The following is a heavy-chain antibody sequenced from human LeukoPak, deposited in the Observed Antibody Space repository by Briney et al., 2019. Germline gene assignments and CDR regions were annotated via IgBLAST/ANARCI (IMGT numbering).Heavy chain of an antibody. CDR1: GGSFSGYY. CDR3: ARDVVVVPAAIHYGMDV. Sequence: SETLPLTCAVYGGSFSGYYWSWIRQPPGKGLEWIGEINHSGSTNYNPSLKSRVTISVDTSKNQFSLKLSSVTAADTAVYYCARDVVVVPAAIHYGMDVWGQGTTVTVSS. CDR2: INHSGST. D-gene: IGHD2-2*01. V-gene: IGHV4-34*01. J-gene: IGHJ6*02.